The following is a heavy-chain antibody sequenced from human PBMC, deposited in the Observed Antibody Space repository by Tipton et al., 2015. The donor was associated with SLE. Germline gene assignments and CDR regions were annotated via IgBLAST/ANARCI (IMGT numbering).Heavy chain of an antibody. J-gene: IGHJ4*02. D-gene: IGHD3-22*01. CDR1: GGSMSSDTYY. CDR3: ARGPDRGYRFDY. V-gene: IGHV4-61*09. CDR2: VSSRGSP. Sequence: TLSLTCTVSGGSMSSDTYYWSWCRQPAGKGLECIGHVSSRGSPTYHPSLKSRVTISIDTSKKQVSLKLISVTAADTAVFYCARGPDRGYRFDYWGQGTLVTVSS.